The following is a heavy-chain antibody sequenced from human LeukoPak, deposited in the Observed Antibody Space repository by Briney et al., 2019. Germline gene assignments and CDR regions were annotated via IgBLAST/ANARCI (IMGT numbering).Heavy chain of an antibody. CDR3: AREHTAVTSLLDY. J-gene: IGHJ4*02. V-gene: IGHV3-33*08. CDR2: IWYDGNNK. D-gene: IGHD4-17*01. Sequence: GESLRLSCAASGFTFSSYGIHWVRQAPGKGLEWVAVIWYDGNNKYYADSVKGRFTISRDSSKNTMYLQMNSLRAEDTAVYYCAREHTAVTSLLDYWGQGTLVTVSS. CDR1: GFTFSSYG.